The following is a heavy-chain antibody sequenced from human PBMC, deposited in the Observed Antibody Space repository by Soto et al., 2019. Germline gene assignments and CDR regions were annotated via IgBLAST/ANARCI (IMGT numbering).Heavy chain of an antibody. Sequence: EVQLVESGGGLVKPGGSLRLSCAASGFTFSNAWMNWVRQAPGKGMEWVGRIKSKTDGGTTDYAAPVKGRFTISRDDSKNTLYLQMNSLKTEDTAVYYCTTGDVGSGSSFDYWGPGTLVTVSS. J-gene: IGHJ4*02. CDR1: GFTFSNAW. V-gene: IGHV3-15*07. CDR2: IKSKTDGGTT. CDR3: TTGDVGSGSSFDY. D-gene: IGHD3-10*01.